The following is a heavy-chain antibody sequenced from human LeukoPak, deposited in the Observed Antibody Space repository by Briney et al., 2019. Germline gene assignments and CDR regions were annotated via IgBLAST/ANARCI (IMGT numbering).Heavy chain of an antibody. CDR2: ISAYNGNT. CDR1: GYTFTSYG. Sequence: GASVKVSCKASGYTFTSYGISWVRQAPGQGLEWMGWISAYNGNTNYAQKLQGRVTMTTDTSTSTAYMELRSLRSDDTAVYYCARGLLPQTRGGYLSWGQGTLVTVSS. V-gene: IGHV1-18*01. D-gene: IGHD3-22*01. CDR3: ARGLLPQTRGGYLS. J-gene: IGHJ4*02.